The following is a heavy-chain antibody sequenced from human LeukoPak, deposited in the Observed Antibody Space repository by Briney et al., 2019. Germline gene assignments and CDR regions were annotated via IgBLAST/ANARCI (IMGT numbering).Heavy chain of an antibody. CDR1: GFTVSNSY. J-gene: IGHJ4*02. Sequence: GGSLRLSCAASGFTVSNSYMSWVRQAPGKGLEWVSVIYDGGGTFYSESVKGRFTISRDYSKNTLYLQMNGLRADDTAVYYCARDSGVDAHIDYWGQGTLVTVSA. CDR3: ARDSGVDAHIDY. D-gene: IGHD3-3*01. CDR2: IYDGGGT. V-gene: IGHV3-53*01.